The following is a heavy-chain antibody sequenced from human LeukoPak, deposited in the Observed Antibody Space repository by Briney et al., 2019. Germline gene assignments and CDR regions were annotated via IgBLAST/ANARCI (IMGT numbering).Heavy chain of an antibody. CDR3: ARDSDSSSWYGNGAEYFQH. J-gene: IGHJ1*01. CDR1: GGSISSYY. D-gene: IGHD6-13*01. CDR2: IYTSGST. V-gene: IGHV4-4*07. Sequence: SETLSLTCTVSGGSISSYYWSWIRQPAGKGLEWIGRIYTSGSTNYNPSLKSRVTMSVDTYKNQFSLKLSSVTAADTAVYYCARDSDSSSWYGNGAEYFQHWGQGTLVTVSS.